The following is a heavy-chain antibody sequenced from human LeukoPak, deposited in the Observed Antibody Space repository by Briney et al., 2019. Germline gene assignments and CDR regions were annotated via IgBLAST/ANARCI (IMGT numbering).Heavy chain of an antibody. CDR1: GGSISSYY. V-gene: IGHV4-59*01. CDR3: ARAPYDFWSGYFH. CDR2: IYYSGST. J-gene: IGHJ4*02. D-gene: IGHD3-3*01. Sequence: SETLSLTCTVSGGSISSYYWSWIRQPPGKGQEWIGYIYYSGSTNYNPSLKSRVTISVDTSKNQFSLKLSSVTAADTAVYYCARAPYDFWSGYFHWGQGTLVTVSS.